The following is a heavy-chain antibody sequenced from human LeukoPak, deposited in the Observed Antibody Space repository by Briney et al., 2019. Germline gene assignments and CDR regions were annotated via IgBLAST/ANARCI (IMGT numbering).Heavy chain of an antibody. D-gene: IGHD6-19*01. CDR3: AKDPMPYSSGWYPYYFDY. CDR2: ISGSGGST. Sequence: GSLRLSCAASGFTFSSYAMSWVRQAPGKGLEWVSAISGSGGSTYYADSVKGRFTISRDNSKNTLYLRMNSLRAEDTAVYYCAKDPMPYSSGWYPYYFDYWGQGTLVTVSS. J-gene: IGHJ4*02. CDR1: GFTFSSYA. V-gene: IGHV3-23*01.